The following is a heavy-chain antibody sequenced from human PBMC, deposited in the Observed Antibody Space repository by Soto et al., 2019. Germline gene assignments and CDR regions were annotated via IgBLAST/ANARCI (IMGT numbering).Heavy chain of an antibody. Sequence: QVRLVESGGGVVPPGTSLRLSCAASGFPFRSYTVHWVRQAPGKGLEWLALISYDSTHKLYADSVRGRFTISRDNSENTLYLQMNSLRAGDTAVYYCTRDSPSIKYDFDSWGQGTLVTVSS. CDR3: TRDSPSIKYDFDS. CDR2: ISYDSTHK. J-gene: IGHJ4*02. V-gene: IGHV3-30-3*01. D-gene: IGHD1-20*01. CDR1: GFPFRSYT.